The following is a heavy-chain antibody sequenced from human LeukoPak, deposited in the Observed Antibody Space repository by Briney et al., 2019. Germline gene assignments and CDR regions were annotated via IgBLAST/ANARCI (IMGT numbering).Heavy chain of an antibody. CDR2: INHSGST. CDR3: ARRGYSSSWYFPRVGWFDP. V-gene: IGHV4-34*01. D-gene: IGHD6-13*01. Sequence: PSETLSPTCAVYGGSFIGYYWSWIRQPPGKGLEWIGEINHSGSTNYNPSLNSRVTISVDTSKNQFSLKLSSVTAADTAVYYCARRGYSSSWYFPRVGWFDPWGQGTLVTVSS. CDR1: GGSFIGYY. J-gene: IGHJ5*02.